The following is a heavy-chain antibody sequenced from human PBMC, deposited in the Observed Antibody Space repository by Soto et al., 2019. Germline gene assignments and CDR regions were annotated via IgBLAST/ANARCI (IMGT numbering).Heavy chain of an antibody. Sequence: PVGSLRLSCATSGFTFSDYSMNCVRQAPGKWLEWVSSISSSGNYIYSADSVKGRFTISRDNTKSSLNLQMNSLRAEDTAVYYCARTGRWLQFEDYWRQGTLVTVSS. CDR2: ISSSGNYI. CDR1: GFTFSDYS. D-gene: IGHD5-12*01. V-gene: IGHV3-21*01. J-gene: IGHJ4*02. CDR3: ARTGRWLQFEDY.